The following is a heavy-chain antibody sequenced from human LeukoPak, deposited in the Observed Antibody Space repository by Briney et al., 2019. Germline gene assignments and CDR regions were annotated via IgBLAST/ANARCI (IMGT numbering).Heavy chain of an antibody. CDR2: INPNSGGT. D-gene: IGHD1-1*01. V-gene: IGHV1-2*02. CDR3: ASTTGLDD. CDR1: GYTFTGYY. J-gene: IGHJ4*02. Sequence: ASVKVSCKASGYTFTGYYMHWVRQAPGQGLEWMGWINPNSGGTNYAQRFQGRATMTRDTSSSTAYMELSRLRSDDTAMFYCASTTGLDDWGQGTLVTVSS.